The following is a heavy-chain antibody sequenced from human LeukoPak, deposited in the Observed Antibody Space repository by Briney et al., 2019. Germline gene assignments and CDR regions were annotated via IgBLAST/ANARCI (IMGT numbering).Heavy chain of an antibody. V-gene: IGHV4-59*01. J-gene: IGHJ6*02. CDR1: GGSIRGYY. CDR2: IYYSGST. Sequence: SETLSLTCSVSGGSIRGYYWSWIRQPPGKGLECIGNIYYSGSTNHSPPLKSRVTISVDTSKNQFSLKLSSVTAADTAVYYCAREAGAPYGMDVWGQGTTVTVSS. D-gene: IGHD3-10*01. CDR3: AREAGAPYGMDV.